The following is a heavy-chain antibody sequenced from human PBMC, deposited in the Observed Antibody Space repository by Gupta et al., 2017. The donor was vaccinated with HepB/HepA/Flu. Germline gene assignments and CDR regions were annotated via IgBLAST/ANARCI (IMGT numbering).Heavy chain of an antibody. CDR2: ISGSGGST. CDR1: GFTFSSSA. V-gene: IGHV3-23*01. Sequence: EVQLLESGGGLVQPGGSLRLSCAASGFTFSSSAMRWVRQAPGKGLEWVSAISGSGGSTYYADSVKGRFTISRDNSKNTLYLQMNSLRAEDTAVYYCAKEGGRYYYDSSGYYHYWGQGTLVTVSS. D-gene: IGHD3-22*01. J-gene: IGHJ4*02. CDR3: AKEGGRYYYDSSGYYHY.